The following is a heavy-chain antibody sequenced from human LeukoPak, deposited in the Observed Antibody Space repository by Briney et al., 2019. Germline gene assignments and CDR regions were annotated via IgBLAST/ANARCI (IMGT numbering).Heavy chain of an antibody. CDR1: GGSISSSNW. V-gene: IGHV4-4*02. CDR2: IYHSGST. CDR3: ARNHGYSYGYGGFDY. Sequence: PSGTLSLTCAVSGGSISSSNWWSWVRPPPGKGLEWIGEIYHSGSTNYNPSLKSRVTISVDTSKNQFSLKLSSVTAADTAVYYCARNHGYSYGYGGFDYWGQGTLVTVSS. D-gene: IGHD5-18*01. J-gene: IGHJ4*02.